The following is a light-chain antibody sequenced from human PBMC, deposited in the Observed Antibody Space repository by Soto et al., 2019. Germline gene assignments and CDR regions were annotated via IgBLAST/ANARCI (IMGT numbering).Light chain of an antibody. J-gene: IGKJ1*01. CDR2: AAS. Sequence: DIQMTQSPSSLSASVGDRVTITCRASQSISNYLNWYQQKPGKAPKLLIYAASSLQSGVPSGFSGSGSGTDFTLTISSLQPEDVATYYCQKYDSAPWTLGQGTKVDIK. CDR3: QKYDSAPWT. V-gene: IGKV1-39*01. CDR1: QSISNY.